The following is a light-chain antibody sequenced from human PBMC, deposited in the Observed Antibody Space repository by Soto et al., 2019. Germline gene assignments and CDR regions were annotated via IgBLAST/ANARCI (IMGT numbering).Light chain of an antibody. CDR1: SSDVGSYNL. V-gene: IGLV2-23*01. Sequence: QSALTQPASVSGSPGQSITISCTGTSSDVGSYNLVSWYQQHPGKAPKLMIYEGSKRPSGVSNRFSGSKSGNTASLPSSGLQAEDEADYYCCSYAGSSTYVVFGGGTKLTVL. CDR2: EGS. J-gene: IGLJ2*01. CDR3: CSYAGSSTYVV.